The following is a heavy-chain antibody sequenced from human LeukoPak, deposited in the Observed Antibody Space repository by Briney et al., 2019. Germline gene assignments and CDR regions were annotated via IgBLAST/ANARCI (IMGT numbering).Heavy chain of an antibody. J-gene: IGHJ2*01. Sequence: PSETLSLTXAVYGGSFSGYCWSWIRQPPGKGLEWIGEINHSGSTNYNPSLKSRVTISVDTPKNQFSLKLSSVTAADTAVYYCARVSTVTFYWYFDLWGRGTLVTVSS. CDR3: ARVSTVTFYWYFDL. CDR2: INHSGST. D-gene: IGHD4-17*01. V-gene: IGHV4-34*01. CDR1: GGSFSGYC.